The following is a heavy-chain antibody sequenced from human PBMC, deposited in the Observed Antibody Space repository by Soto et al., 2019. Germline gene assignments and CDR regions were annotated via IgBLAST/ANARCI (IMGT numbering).Heavy chain of an antibody. J-gene: IGHJ6*02. Sequence: PXVSLTLSCAVCGGRISSASKNWVRLPPGRGLEWVAYISDSGSTTLYSASLKGRFTVSRDTANNSLYLQMSGLIDEARAVYYCARYYYASSGYDGMDVWGQGTTVTVSS. CDR2: ISDSGSTT. CDR1: GGRISSAS. V-gene: IGHV3-48*02. D-gene: IGHD3-22*01. CDR3: ARYYYASSGYDGMDV.